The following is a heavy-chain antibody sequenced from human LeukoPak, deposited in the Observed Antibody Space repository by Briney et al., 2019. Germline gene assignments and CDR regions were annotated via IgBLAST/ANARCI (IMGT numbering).Heavy chain of an antibody. CDR2: INHSGST. CDR1: GGSISSSNW. J-gene: IGHJ6*02. D-gene: IGHD3-10*01. CDR3: ARFPGPRLLWFGELSSLMDV. Sequence: PSGTLSLTCAVSGGSISSSNWWSWVRQPPGKGLEWIGEINHSGSTNYNPSLKSRVTISVDTSKNQFSLKLSSVTAADTAVYYCARFPGPRLLWFGELSSLMDVWGQGTTVTVSS. V-gene: IGHV4-4*02.